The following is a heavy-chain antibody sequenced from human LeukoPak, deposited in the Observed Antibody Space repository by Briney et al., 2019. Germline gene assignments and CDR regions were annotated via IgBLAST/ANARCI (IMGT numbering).Heavy chain of an antibody. D-gene: IGHD2/OR15-2a*01. CDR2: IYYSGST. J-gene: IGHJ1*01. CDR3: ARISHEYFQH. Sequence: SETLSLTCTVSGGSISSSSYYWGWVRQPPGKWLEWIGSIYYSGSTYYNPSLKSRVTISVDTSKNQFSLKLSSVTAADTAVYYCARISHEYFQHWGQGTLVTVSS. CDR1: GGSISSSSYY. V-gene: IGHV4-39*01.